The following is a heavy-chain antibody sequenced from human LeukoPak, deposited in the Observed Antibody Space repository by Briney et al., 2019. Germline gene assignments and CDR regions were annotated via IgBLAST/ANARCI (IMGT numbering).Heavy chain of an antibody. CDR1: GGSISSSSYY. J-gene: IGHJ5*02. CDR3: ARDKGSSDNWNYQAGGKNWFDP. Sequence: SETLSLTCTVSGGSISSSSYYWGWIRQPPGKGLEWIGSIYYSGSTYYNPSLKSRVTISVDTSKNQFSLKLSSVTAADTAVYYCARDKGSSDNWNYQAGGKNWFDPWGQGTLVTVSS. CDR2: IYYSGST. V-gene: IGHV4-39*02. D-gene: IGHD1-7*01.